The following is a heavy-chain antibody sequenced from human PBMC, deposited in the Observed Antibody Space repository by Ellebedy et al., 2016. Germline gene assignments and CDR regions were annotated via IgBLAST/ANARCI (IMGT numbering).Heavy chain of an antibody. V-gene: IGHV3-53*01. CDR3: ATRHNGAFDI. D-gene: IGHD1-14*01. CDR1: GFTVTNDY. Sequence: GESLKISXVASGFTVTNDYMTWVRQAPGKGLEWVSVIDSGGSSYYADSVKGRFTTSRDSSKNTLYLQMNSLRAEDTAVYYCATRHNGAFDIWGRGTMVTVSS. J-gene: IGHJ3*02. CDR2: IDSGGSS.